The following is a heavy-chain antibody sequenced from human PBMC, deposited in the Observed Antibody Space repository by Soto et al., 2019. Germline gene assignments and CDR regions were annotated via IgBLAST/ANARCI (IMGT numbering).Heavy chain of an antibody. Sequence: QVQLVQTGAEVKKPGASVKVSCKASGDTFTDYYIHWVRQAPGQGLEWMGTVNPSGGHTTYAQHFLGRMTMTRDTSTSTLYMERTSLTSEDTAVYYCARGGHVVVVTAALDYWGQVTLVIVSS. CDR3: ARGGHVVVVTAALDY. CDR1: GDTFTDYY. CDR2: VNPSGGHT. V-gene: IGHV1-46*01. J-gene: IGHJ4*02. D-gene: IGHD2-21*02.